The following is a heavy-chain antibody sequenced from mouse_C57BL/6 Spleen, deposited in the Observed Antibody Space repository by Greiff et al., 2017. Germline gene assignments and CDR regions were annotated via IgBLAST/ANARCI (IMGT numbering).Heavy chain of an antibody. CDR3: ARHEDYDYGYWFAY. J-gene: IGHJ3*01. CDR1: GFTFSDYG. V-gene: IGHV5-15*01. CDR2: ISNLAYSN. Sequence: EVHLVESGGGLVQPGGSLKLSCAASGFTFSDYGMAWVRQAPRKGLEWVAFISNLAYSNYYADTVSGRFTITRENAKNTLYLEMSSLASEDTAMYYCARHEDYDYGYWFAYWGQGTLVTVSA. D-gene: IGHD2-4*01.